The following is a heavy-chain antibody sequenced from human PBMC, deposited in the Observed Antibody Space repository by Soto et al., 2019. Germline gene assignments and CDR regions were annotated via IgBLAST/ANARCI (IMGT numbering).Heavy chain of an antibody. CDR2: INAGNGNT. J-gene: IGHJ6*02. V-gene: IGHV1-3*05. D-gene: IGHD6-19*01. CDR1: GYTFTSYA. CDR3: ARDQANVSGSGWYSYCYYGMDA. Sequence: QVQLVQSGAEEKKPGASVKVSCKASGYTFTSYAMHWVRQAPGQRLEWMGWINAGNGNTKYSQKFQGRVTITRDTSTSTAYSELSSLRSEDTAVYYCARDQANVSGSGWYSYCYYGMDAWGQGTTVTVSS.